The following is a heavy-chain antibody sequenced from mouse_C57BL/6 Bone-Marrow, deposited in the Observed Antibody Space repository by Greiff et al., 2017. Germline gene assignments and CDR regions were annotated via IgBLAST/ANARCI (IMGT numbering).Heavy chain of an antibody. CDR2: IYPRSGNT. CDR3: AREGYYYGSRGYFGV. CDR1: GYTFTSYG. J-gene: IGHJ1*03. Sequence: QVQLQQSGAELARPGASVKLSCKASGYTFTSYGISWVKQRTGQGLEWIGEIYPRSGNTYYNEKFKGKATLTADKSSSTAYMELRSLTSEDSAVYCCAREGYYYGSRGYFGVWGTGTTVTVSS. D-gene: IGHD1-1*01. V-gene: IGHV1-81*01.